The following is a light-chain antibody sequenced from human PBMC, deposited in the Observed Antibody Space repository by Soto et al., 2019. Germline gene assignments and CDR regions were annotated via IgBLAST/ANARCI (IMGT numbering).Light chain of an antibody. Sequence: DIVMTQSPDSLAVSLGERATINCKSSQSVLYSSNNKNYLAWYQQKPGQPPKLLIYWASTRESGVPDRFSGSGSETDFTLTISSLQAEDVAVYYCQQYYSTWTFGQGTKVDNK. CDR3: QQYYSTWT. CDR2: WAS. J-gene: IGKJ1*01. CDR1: QSVLYSSNNKNY. V-gene: IGKV4-1*01.